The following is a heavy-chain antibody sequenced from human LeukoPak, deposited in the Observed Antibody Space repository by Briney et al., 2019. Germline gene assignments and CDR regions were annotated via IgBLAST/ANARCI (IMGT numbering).Heavy chain of an antibody. CDR3: ARDPQRGMATIDY. J-gene: IGHJ4*02. CDR2: IHHSGST. D-gene: IGHD5-24*01. V-gene: IGHV4-4*02. CDR1: GGSISSSNW. Sequence: PSGTLSLTCAVSGGSISSSNWWSWVCQPPGKGPEWIGEIHHSGSTNYNPSLKSRVTISVDKSKNQFSLKLSSVTAADTAVYFCARDPQRGMATIDYWGQGTLVTVSS.